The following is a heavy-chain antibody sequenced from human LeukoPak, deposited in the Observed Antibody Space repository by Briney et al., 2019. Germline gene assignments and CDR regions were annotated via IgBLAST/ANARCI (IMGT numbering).Heavy chain of an antibody. J-gene: IGHJ4*02. CDR2: IYYSGST. CDR1: GGSVSRGGYY. Sequence: KSSETLSLTCTVSGGSVSRGGYYWSWIRQPPGKGLEWIGYIYYSGSTNYNPSLKSRVTISVDTSKNQFSLKLSSVTAADTAVYYCARGTIFGPMSYFDYWGQGTLVTVSS. CDR3: ARGTIFGPMSYFDY. V-gene: IGHV4-61*08. D-gene: IGHD3-3*01.